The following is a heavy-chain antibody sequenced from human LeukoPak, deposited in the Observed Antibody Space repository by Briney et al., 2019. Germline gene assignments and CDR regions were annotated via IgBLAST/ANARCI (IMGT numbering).Heavy chain of an antibody. Sequence: ASVKVSRKASGYTFTSYYMHWVRQAPGQGLEWMGIINPSGGSTSYAQKFQGRVTMTRDMSTGTVYMELSSLRSEDTAVYYCARDLLTYYDSSGYSLSFDYWGQGTLVTVSS. CDR1: GYTFTSYY. CDR3: ARDLLTYYDSSGYSLSFDY. V-gene: IGHV1-46*01. CDR2: INPSGGST. D-gene: IGHD3-22*01. J-gene: IGHJ4*02.